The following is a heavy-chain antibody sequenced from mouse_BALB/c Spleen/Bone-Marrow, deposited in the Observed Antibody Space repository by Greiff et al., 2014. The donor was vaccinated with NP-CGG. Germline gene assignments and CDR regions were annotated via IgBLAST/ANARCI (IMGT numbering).Heavy chain of an antibody. Sequence: DVQLVESGPELVKPGASMKISCKASGYSFTAYTMNWVKQSHGKNLEWIGLINPYNGGTSYNQKFKGKATLTVDKSSSTAYMELLSLTSEDSAVYYCARSDYRYDYFGYWGQGTTLTVSS. CDR1: GYSFTAYT. V-gene: IGHV1-18*01. D-gene: IGHD2-14*01. CDR2: INPYNGGT. J-gene: IGHJ2*01. CDR3: ARSDYRYDYFGY.